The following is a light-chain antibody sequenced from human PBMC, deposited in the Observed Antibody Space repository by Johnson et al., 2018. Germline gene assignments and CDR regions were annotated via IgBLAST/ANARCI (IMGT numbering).Light chain of an antibody. Sequence: QSVLTQPPSVSAAPGQKVTISCSGSSSNIGNNYVSWYQQLPGTAPKLLIYENNKRPSGIPDRFSGSKSGTSATLGITGLQTGDEADYYCGTWDSSLSAGNVLRTGDKVPVL. CDR1: SSNIGNNY. V-gene: IGLV1-51*02. J-gene: IGLJ1*01. CDR3: GTWDSSLSAGNV. CDR2: ENN.